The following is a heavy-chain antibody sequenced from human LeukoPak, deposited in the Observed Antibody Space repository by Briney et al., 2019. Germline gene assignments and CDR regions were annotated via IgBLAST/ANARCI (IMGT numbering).Heavy chain of an antibody. Sequence: ASVKVSCKASGYTFISYYITWVRQDPGQGLEWMGWIYPYSGDTNYAQNFQGRVTMTRDTSISTAYMELSSLKSDDTAVYYCARDRNSGASLDIWGQGTMLTVSS. CDR2: IYPYSGDT. CDR1: GYTFISYY. V-gene: IGHV1-2*02. D-gene: IGHD6-6*01. J-gene: IGHJ3*02. CDR3: ARDRNSGASLDI.